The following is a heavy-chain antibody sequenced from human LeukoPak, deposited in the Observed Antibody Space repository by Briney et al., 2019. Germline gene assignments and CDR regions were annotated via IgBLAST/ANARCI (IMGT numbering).Heavy chain of an antibody. J-gene: IGHJ3*02. CDR1: GASISTYY. CDR2: LYSRGSP. Sequence: LETLSLTCTVSGASISTYYWSWIRQSPGKGLEWIGYLYSRGSPNYNPSLKRRVTISVDTSKNLFSLTLTSVTAADTAVYYCARLQPNSGEWAFDIWGQGTMVTVSS. V-gene: IGHV4-59*01. CDR3: ARLQPNSGEWAFDI. D-gene: IGHD1-1*01.